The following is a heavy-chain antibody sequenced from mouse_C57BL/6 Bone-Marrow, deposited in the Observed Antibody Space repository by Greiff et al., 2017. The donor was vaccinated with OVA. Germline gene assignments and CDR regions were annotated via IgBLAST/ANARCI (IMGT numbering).Heavy chain of an antibody. CDR2: IHPNSGST. J-gene: IGHJ3*01. Sequence: VQLQQPGAELVKPGASVKLSCKASGYTFTSYWMHWVKQRPGQGLEWIGMIHPNSGSTNYNEKFKSKATLTVDKSSSTAYMQLSSLTSEDSAVYCGARSGGNGYYSFAYWGQGTLVTVSA. CDR3: ARSGGNGYYSFAY. V-gene: IGHV1-64*01. CDR1: GYTFTSYW. D-gene: IGHD2-3*01.